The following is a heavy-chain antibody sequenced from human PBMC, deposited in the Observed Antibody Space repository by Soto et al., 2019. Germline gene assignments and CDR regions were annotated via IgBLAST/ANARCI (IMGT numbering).Heavy chain of an antibody. CDR3: ARGLITFGGVIYFDY. V-gene: IGHV3-7*01. D-gene: IGHD3-16*01. CDR1: GFTFSSYW. Sequence: GGSLRLSCAASGFTFSSYWMSWVRQAPGKWLEWVANIKQDGSEKYYVDSVKGRFTISRDNAKNSLYLQMNSLRAEDTAVYYCARGLITFGGVIYFDYWGQGXLVTVYS. CDR2: IKQDGSEK. J-gene: IGHJ4*02.